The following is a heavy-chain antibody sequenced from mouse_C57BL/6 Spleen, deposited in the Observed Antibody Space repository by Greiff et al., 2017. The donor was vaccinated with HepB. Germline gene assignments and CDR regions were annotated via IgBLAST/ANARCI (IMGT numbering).Heavy chain of an antibody. CDR3: VRHGPQDSSGLYYYAMDY. CDR1: GFSFNTYA. Sequence: EVQLVESGGGLVQPKGSLKLSCAASGFSFNTYAMNWVRQAPGKGLEWVARIRSKSNNYATYYADSVKDRFTISRDDSESMLYLQMNNLKTEDTAMYYGVRHGPQDSSGLYYYAMDYWGQGTSVTVSS. CDR2: IRSKSNNYAT. V-gene: IGHV10-1*01. D-gene: IGHD3-2*02. J-gene: IGHJ4*01.